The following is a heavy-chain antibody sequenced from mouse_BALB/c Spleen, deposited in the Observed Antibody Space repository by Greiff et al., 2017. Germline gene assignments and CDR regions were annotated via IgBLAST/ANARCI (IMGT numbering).Heavy chain of an antibody. CDR1: GYTFTSYW. J-gene: IGHJ2*01. CDR3: AREEYDYFDY. Sequence: VKLVESGAELARPGASVKLSCKASGYTFTSYWMQWVKQRPGQGLEWIGAIYPGDGDTRYTQKFKGKATLTADKSSSTAYMQLSSLASEDSAVYYCAREEYDYFDYWGQGTTLTVSS. V-gene: IGHV1-87*01. CDR2: IYPGDGDT. D-gene: IGHD2-3*01.